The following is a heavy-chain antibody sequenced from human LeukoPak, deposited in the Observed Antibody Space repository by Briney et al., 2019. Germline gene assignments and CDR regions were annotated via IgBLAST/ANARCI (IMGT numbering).Heavy chain of an antibody. CDR2: IYYSGST. J-gene: IGHJ6*02. D-gene: IGHD3-10*01. V-gene: IGHV4-59*01. Sequence: SETLSLTCTVSGGSISSYYWSWIRQPPGKGLEWIEFIYYSGSTSYNPSLKSRVTISVDTSKNQFSLKLTSVTTADTAVYYCAREAVTGGSGSNYYYYGTDVWGQGTTVTVSS. CDR1: GGSISSYY. CDR3: AREAVTGGSGSNYYYYGTDV.